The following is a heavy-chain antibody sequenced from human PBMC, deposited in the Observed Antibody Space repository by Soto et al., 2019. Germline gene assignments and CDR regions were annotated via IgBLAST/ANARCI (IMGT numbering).Heavy chain of an antibody. D-gene: IGHD3-22*01. CDR2: MNPESGST. CDR3: ARSGGSGYYSAHFYGMDV. V-gene: IGHV1-8*01. CDR1: GYTFNTYD. Sequence: ASVKVSCKASGYTFNTYDINWVRQATGQGVEWMGWMNPESGSTGFAQSFQGRITLTRNTSLNTVYMEVSSLTNEDTAVYFCARSGGSGYYSAHFYGMDVWGPETTVTVSS. J-gene: IGHJ6*02.